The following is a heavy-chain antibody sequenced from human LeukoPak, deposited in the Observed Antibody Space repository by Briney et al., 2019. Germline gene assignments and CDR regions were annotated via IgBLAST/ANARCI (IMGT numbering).Heavy chain of an antibody. CDR3: ARAVSRYDFWNYYYMDV. Sequence: GGSLRLSCAASGFTFSSYWMSWVRQAPGKGLEWMANIKQDGSEKYYVDSVKGRFTISRDNAKNSLYLQMNSLRAEDTAVYYCARAVSRYDFWNYYYMDVWGKGTTVTVSS. J-gene: IGHJ6*03. CDR1: GFTFSSYW. CDR2: IKQDGSEK. V-gene: IGHV3-7*01. D-gene: IGHD3-3*01.